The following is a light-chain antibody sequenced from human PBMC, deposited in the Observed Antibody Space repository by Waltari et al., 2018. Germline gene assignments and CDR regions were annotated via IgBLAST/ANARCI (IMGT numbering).Light chain of an antibody. CDR2: KGS. V-gene: IGLV3-25*03. J-gene: IGLJ1*01. CDR3: QSADGLRV. Sequence: AFWHRENPGQDPRRVLYKGSERPAGILERFSGTSSGTTVTLTISGVEAEDVADYCCQSADGLRVFGTGTKVTVL.